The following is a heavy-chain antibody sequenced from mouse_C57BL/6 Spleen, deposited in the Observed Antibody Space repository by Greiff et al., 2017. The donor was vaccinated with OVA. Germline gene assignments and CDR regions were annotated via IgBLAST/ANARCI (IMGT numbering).Heavy chain of an antibody. V-gene: IGHV1-52*01. CDR2: IDPSDSET. CDR1: GYTFTSYW. CDR3: ALITTVVATRGAMDY. J-gene: IGHJ4*01. Sequence: QVQLQQPGAELVRPGSSVKLSCKASGYTFTSYWMHWVKQRPIQGLEWIGNIDPSDSETHYNQKFKDKATLTVDKSSSTAYMQLSSLTSEDSAVYYCALITTVVATRGAMDYWGQGTSVTVSS. D-gene: IGHD1-1*01.